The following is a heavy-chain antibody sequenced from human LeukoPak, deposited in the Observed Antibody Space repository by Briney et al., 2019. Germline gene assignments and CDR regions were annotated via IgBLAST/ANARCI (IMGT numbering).Heavy chain of an antibody. J-gene: IGHJ4*02. CDR2: IDQAGTEK. CDR3: AREGGYRTSWYYFDY. D-gene: IGHD6-13*01. V-gene: IGHV3-7*01. Sequence: GGSLRLSCTASGFSFSSYCMTWVRQAPGKGLEWVASIDQAGTEKHYVDSVKGRFTISRDNAKSSLNLHMSSLRADDTAVYYCAREGGYRTSWYYFDYWGQGSRVTVSS. CDR1: GFSFSSYC.